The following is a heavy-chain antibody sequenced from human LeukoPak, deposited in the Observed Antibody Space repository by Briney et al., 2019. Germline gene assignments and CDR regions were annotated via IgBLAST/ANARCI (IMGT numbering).Heavy chain of an antibody. CDR1: GFTFSSYG. V-gene: IGHV3-33*06. Sequence: QSGGSLRLSCAASGFTFSSYGMHWVRQAPGKGLEWVAVIWYDGSNKYYADSVKGRFTISRDNSKNTLYLQMNSLRAEDTAVYYCAKVPARPRYFDYWGQGTLVTVSS. CDR2: IWYDGSNK. D-gene: IGHD6-6*01. CDR3: AKVPARPRYFDY. J-gene: IGHJ4*02.